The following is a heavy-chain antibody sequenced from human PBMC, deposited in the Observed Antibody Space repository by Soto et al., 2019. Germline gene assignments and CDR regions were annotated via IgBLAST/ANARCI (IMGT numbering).Heavy chain of an antibody. CDR3: ATNYGSGSTHFDY. J-gene: IGHJ4*02. V-gene: IGHV1-69*02. CDR2: IIPMVGMA. D-gene: IGHD3-10*01. CDR1: GDTFSFYT. Sequence: QVQLVQSGAEVKKPGSSVRLSCTASGDTFSFYTLSWVRQAPGQGPEWMGRIIPMVGMADYPQKFQGRVTISANKSTSTAYMVRSSLRSDDTAVYFCATNYGSGSTHFDYWGQGTLVTVS.